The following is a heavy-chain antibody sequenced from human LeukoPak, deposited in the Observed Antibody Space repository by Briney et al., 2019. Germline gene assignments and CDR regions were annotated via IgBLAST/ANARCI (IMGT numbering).Heavy chain of an antibody. CDR1: GFTFSSYA. CDR2: ISGSGGST. V-gene: IGHV3-23*01. CDR3: ATLAAAGTYRSDY. J-gene: IGHJ4*02. D-gene: IGHD6-13*01. Sequence: GGSLRLSCAASGFTFSSYAMSWVGQAPGKGLEWVSAISGSGGSTYYADSVKGWFTISRDNSKNTLYLQMNSLRAEDTAVYYCATLAAAGTYRSDYWGQGTLVTVSS.